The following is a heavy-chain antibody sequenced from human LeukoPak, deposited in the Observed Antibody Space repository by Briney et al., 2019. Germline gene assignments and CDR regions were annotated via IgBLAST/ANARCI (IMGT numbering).Heavy chain of an antibody. J-gene: IGHJ6*02. CDR3: ARVGRGVYGMDV. D-gene: IGHD3-10*01. CDR1: GFTFSIHG. CDR2: IINSGDTV. V-gene: IGHV3-48*02. Sequence: GGSLRLSCAASGFTFSIHGMNWVRQAPGKGLEWVSHIINSGDTVYYTDSVQGRFTISRDNARNSLFLQMNSLRDEDTAVYYCARVGRGVYGMDVWGQGTTVTVSS.